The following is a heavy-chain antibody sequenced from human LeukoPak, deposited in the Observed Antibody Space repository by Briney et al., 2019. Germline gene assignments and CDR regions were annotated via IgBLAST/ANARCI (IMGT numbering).Heavy chain of an antibody. CDR3: ARDLRFGELLYPFDP. CDR1: GYTFTSYG. CDR2: ISAYNGNT. V-gene: IGHV1-18*01. Sequence: ASVKVSCKASGYTFTSYGISWVRQAPGQGLEWMGWISAYNGNTNYAQKLQGRVTMTTDTPTSTAYMELRSLRSDDTAVYYCARDLRFGELLYPFDPWGQGTLVTVSS. J-gene: IGHJ5*02. D-gene: IGHD3-10*01.